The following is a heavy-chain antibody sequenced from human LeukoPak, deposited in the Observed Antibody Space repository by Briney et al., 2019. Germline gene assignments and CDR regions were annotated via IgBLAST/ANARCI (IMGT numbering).Heavy chain of an antibody. CDR3: ARDDFGDYVA. V-gene: IGHV1-69*06. Sequence: ASVKVSCKTSGGGFNNNGLNWVRQAPGQGLEWMGGVIPMFATSRYAQKFQGRVTITADKSTSTVYMDLSSLRSEDTAVCYCARDDFGDYVAWGQGTPITVSS. CDR2: VIPMFATS. D-gene: IGHD4-17*01. J-gene: IGHJ5*02. CDR1: GGGFNNNG.